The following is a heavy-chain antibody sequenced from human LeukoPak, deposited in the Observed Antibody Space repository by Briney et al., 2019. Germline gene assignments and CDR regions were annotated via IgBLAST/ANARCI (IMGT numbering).Heavy chain of an antibody. J-gene: IGHJ4*02. V-gene: IGHV5-51*01. CDR1: GYSFTSYW. Sequence: GESLKISCKGSGYSFTSYWIGWVRQMPGKGLEWVGIIYPGDSDTRYSPSFQGQVTISADRSISTAYLQWSSLKASDTAIVYCARYSPEGPFDYWGQGTLVTVSS. CDR3: ARYSPEGPFDY. CDR2: IYPGDSDT. D-gene: IGHD2-15*01.